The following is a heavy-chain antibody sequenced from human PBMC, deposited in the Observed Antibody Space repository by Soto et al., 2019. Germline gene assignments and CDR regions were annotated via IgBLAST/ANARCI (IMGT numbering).Heavy chain of an antibody. CDR3: ARGRFDSSSWYEMLVLAENYYYYGMDV. CDR1: GFTFSSYA. Sequence: GGSLRLSCAASGFTFSSYAMHWVRQAPGKGLEWVAVISYDGSNKYYADSVKGRFTISRDNSKNTLYLQMNSLRAEDTAVYYCARGRFDSSSWYEMLVLAENYYYYGMDVWGQGTTVTVSS. D-gene: IGHD6-13*01. J-gene: IGHJ6*02. CDR2: ISYDGSNK. V-gene: IGHV3-30-3*01.